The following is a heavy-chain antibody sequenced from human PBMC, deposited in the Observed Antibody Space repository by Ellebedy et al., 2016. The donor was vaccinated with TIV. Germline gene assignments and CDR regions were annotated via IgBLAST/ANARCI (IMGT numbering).Heavy chain of an antibody. CDR2: INPNSGGT. V-gene: IGHV1-2*02. CDR1: GYTFTGYY. D-gene: IGHD6-13*01. J-gene: IGHJ6*03. CDR3: ARGGSSWFNYYYYYMAV. Sequence: ASVKVSXKASGYTFTGYYMHWVRQAPGQGLEWMGWINPNSGGTNYAQKFQGRVTMTRDTSISTAYMELSRLRSDDTAVYYCARGGSSWFNYYYYYMAVWGKGTTVTVSS.